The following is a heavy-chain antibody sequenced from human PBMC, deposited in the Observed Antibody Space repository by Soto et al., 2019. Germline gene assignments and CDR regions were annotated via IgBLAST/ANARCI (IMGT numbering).Heavy chain of an antibody. J-gene: IGHJ1*01. CDR3: VREETGTTNECFHR. V-gene: IGHV1-2*04. CDR1: GYTFTAYY. D-gene: IGHD1-7*01. CDR2: INPKSGGT. Sequence: QVQLVQSGAEVKKPGASVKVSCKASGYTFTAYYMHWVRQAPGQGLEWMGWINPKSGGTNYAQNFQGCVTMTRDTSISPAYMELSRLRSDDTAMYYCVREETGTTNECFHRWGQGNLVTVSS.